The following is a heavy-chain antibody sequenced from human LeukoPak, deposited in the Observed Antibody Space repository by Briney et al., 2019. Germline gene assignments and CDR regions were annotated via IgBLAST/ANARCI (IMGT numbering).Heavy chain of an antibody. CDR3: ARAAGIRRWLQLQKHFDL. CDR2: INHSGST. V-gene: IGHV4-34*01. J-gene: IGHJ2*01. Sequence: PSEPCPSPALSMVGPSVVTTGAGSASPQGRGWSGLGEINHSGSTNYNPSLKSRVTISVDTSKNQFSLKLSSVTAADTAVYYCARAAGIRRWLQLQKHFDLWGRGTLVTVSS. CDR1: VGPSVVTT. D-gene: IGHD5-24*01.